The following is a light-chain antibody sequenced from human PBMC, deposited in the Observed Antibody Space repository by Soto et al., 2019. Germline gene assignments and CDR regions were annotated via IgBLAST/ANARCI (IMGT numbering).Light chain of an antibody. CDR1: QSVSSH. CDR3: QQSYSTPQT. CDR2: GAS. Sequence: EIVMTQSPGTLSVSPGERATLSCRASQSVSSHVAWYQLKPGQAPRLLIYGASTRATGIPARFSGSGSGTDFILTISSLQSEDFATYYCQQSYSTPQTFGQGTKVEIK. J-gene: IGKJ1*01. V-gene: IGKV3D-15*01.